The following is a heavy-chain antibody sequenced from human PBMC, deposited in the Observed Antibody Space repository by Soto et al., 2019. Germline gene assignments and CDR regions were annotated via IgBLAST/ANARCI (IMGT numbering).Heavy chain of an antibody. CDR2: IYYSGTT. Sequence: PSETLSLTCTVSGGSISSYYWSWIRQPPGKGLEWIGFIYYSGTTNYNPSLKSRVTISVDTSKNQFSLKLSSVTAADTAVYYCARRYGWNFDFWGQGTLVTVSS. CDR1: GGSISSYY. J-gene: IGHJ4*02. D-gene: IGHD6-19*01. CDR3: ARRYGWNFDF. V-gene: IGHV4-59*08.